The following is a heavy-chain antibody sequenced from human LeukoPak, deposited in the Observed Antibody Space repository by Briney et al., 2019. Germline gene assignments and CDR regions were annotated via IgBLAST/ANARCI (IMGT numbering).Heavy chain of an antibody. CDR3: VTGRYFDWSTNSDAFDI. D-gene: IGHD3-9*01. CDR2: INWNGGST. CDR1: AFTFNDYG. J-gene: IGHJ3*02. Sequence: GGSLRLSCAVSAFTFNDYGMSWVRQAPGKGLEWVSGINWNGGSTGYAYSVKGRFTISRDNAKNSLYLQMNSLRAEDTALYHCVTGRYFDWSTNSDAFDIWGQGTMVTVSS. V-gene: IGHV3-20*01.